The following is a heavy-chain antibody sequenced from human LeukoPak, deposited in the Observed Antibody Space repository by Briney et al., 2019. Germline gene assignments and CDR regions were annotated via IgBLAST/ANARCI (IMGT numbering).Heavy chain of an antibody. Sequence: GSLRLSCAASGFTFSDYYMTWIRQAPGKGLEWVSYISSSGSTIYYADSVKGRFTISRDNAKNSLYLQMNSLRAEDTAVYYCARDHYDSSGYPNYWGQGTLVTVSS. CDR1: GFTFSDYY. CDR2: ISSSGSTI. CDR3: ARDHYDSSGYPNY. D-gene: IGHD3-22*01. J-gene: IGHJ4*02. V-gene: IGHV3-11*01.